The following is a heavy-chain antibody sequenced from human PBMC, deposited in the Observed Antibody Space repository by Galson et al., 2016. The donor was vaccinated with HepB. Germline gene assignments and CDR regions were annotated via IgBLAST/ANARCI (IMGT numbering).Heavy chain of an antibody. CDR1: GFTFSSYW. D-gene: IGHD6-13*01. CDR3: ARVGIGSSWYCDY. Sequence: SLRLSFAVAGFTFSSYWMSWVRQGPGKGLEWVAIIKQDGSEKYYVDSVKGRFTISRDNAKKSLYLQMNSLRAEDTAVYYCARVGIGSSWYCDYWGQGTLVTVSS. V-gene: IGHV3-7*01. J-gene: IGHJ4*02. CDR2: IKQDGSEK.